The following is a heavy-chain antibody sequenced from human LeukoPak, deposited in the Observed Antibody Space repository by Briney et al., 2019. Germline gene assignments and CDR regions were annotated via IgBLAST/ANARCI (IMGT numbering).Heavy chain of an antibody. CDR3: ARDLVVVVPHLGH. V-gene: IGHV1-69*04. D-gene: IGHD3-22*01. J-gene: IGHJ4*02. CDR2: IIPILGIA. CDR1: GGTFSSYT. Sequence: SVKVSCKASGGTFSSYTISWVRQAPGQGLEWMGRIIPILGIANYAQKFQGRVTITADKSTSTAYMELSSLRSEDTAVYYCARDLVVVVPHLGHWGQGTLVTVSS.